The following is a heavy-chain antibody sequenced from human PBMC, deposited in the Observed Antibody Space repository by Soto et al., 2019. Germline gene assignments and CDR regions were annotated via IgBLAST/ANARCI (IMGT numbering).Heavy chain of an antibody. D-gene: IGHD4-17*01. J-gene: IGHJ4*02. CDR3: ARAMTTVTSLDY. CDR2: IYHSGST. CDR1: GGSISSGGYS. V-gene: IGHV4-30-2*01. Sequence: PSETLSLTCAFSGGSISSGGYSWSWIRQPPGKGLEWIAYIYHSGSTYYNPSLKSRVTISVDRSKNQFSLKLSSVTAADTAVYYCARAMTTVTSLDYWGQGTLVTGSS.